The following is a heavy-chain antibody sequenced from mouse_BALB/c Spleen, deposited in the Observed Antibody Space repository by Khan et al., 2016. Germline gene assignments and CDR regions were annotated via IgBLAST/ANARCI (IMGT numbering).Heavy chain of an antibody. V-gene: IGHV4-1*02. CDR2: INPDSGTI. Sequence: EVKLLESGGGLVQPGGSLKVSCAASGFDFSRYWMSWVRQAPGKGLEGIGEINPDSGTINYTPSLKVKFIISRDNAKNTLYLQMSKVRSEDTSLYYCARAGYYGYLVNWGQGTLVTVSA. D-gene: IGHD1-1*01. J-gene: IGHJ3*01. CDR3: ARAGYYGYLVN. CDR1: GFDFSRYW.